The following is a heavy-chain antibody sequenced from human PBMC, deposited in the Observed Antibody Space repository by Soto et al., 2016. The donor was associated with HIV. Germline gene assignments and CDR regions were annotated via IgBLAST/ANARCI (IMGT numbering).Heavy chain of an antibody. CDR1: GFNFSSYW. CDR2: INSDGSNT. CDR3: ARDRSFWSGSLYY. D-gene: IGHD3-3*01. J-gene: IGHJ4*02. Sequence: EVQLVESGGGLVQPGGSLRLSCAASGFNFSSYWMHWVRQAPGKGLMWVSRINSDGSNTRYADSVKGRFTISRDNAKNTLYLQMNSLRADDTAVYYCARDRSFWSGSLYYWVQGTLVTVSS. V-gene: IGHV3-74*01.